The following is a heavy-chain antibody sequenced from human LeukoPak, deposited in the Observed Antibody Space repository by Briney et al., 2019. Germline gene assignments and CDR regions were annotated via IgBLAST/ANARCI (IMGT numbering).Heavy chain of an antibody. J-gene: IGHJ3*02. CDR2: IYYSGDT. CDR1: GGSISTTSYF. D-gene: IGHD3-22*01. V-gene: IGHV4-39*07. Sequence: SETLSLTCAVSGGSISTTSYFWGWIRQPPGKGLEWIASIYYSGDTYYSPSLKSRVTISEDTSKNQFSLKLSSVTAADTGVYYCARTPFTYYYDSSGYWNAFDIWGQGTMVTVSS. CDR3: ARTPFTYYYDSSGYWNAFDI.